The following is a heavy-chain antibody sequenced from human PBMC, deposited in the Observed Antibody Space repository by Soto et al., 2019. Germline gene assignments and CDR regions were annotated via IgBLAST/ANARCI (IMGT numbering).Heavy chain of an antibody. CDR1: GGSISSGGYY. D-gene: IGHD1-7*01. CDR3: AAFQYNWNYKWFDP. J-gene: IGHJ5*02. V-gene: IGHV4-31*03. Sequence: PSETLSLTCTVSGGSISSGGYYWSWISQHPGKGLEWIGYIYYSGSTYYNPSLKSRVTISVDTSKNQFSLKLSSVTAADTAVYYCAAFQYNWNYKWFDPWGQGTLVTVSS. CDR2: IYYSGST.